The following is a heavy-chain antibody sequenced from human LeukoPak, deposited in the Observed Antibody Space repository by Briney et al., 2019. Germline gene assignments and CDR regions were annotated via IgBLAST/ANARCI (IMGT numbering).Heavy chain of an antibody. CDR2: ITWNGGST. J-gene: IGHJ4*02. D-gene: IGHD3-22*01. V-gene: IGHV3-20*04. CDR1: GFTFDDFG. CDR3: ARDGDDTSGYFSPFDY. Sequence: GGSLRLSCAASGFTFDDFGMSWVRQAPGKGLEWVSGITWNGGSTGYADSVKGRFTISRDNAKNTLYLQMSSLRVEDTAVYYCARDGDDTSGYFSPFDYWGQGTLVTVSS.